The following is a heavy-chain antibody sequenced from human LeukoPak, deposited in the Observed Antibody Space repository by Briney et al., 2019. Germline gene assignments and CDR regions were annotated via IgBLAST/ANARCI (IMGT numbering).Heavy chain of an antibody. J-gene: IGHJ4*02. CDR2: ISSSGGTI. CDR1: EFTFSSYE. Sequence: HTGGSLRLSCAASEFTFSSYEMNWVRQAPGKGLEWVSYISSSGGTIYYADSLKGRFTISRDNSNNTLYLQMNSLRPEDTAVYYCARRPAQYFDSWGQGTLVTVSS. V-gene: IGHV3-48*03. CDR3: ARRPAQYFDS.